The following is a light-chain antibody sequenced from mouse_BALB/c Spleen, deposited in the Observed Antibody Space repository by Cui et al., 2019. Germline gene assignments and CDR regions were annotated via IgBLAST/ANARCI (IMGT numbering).Light chain of an antibody. CDR3: QQYSGYPLT. Sequence: ENVLTQSPAIMSASPGEKVTMTCRASSSVSSSYLHWYQQKSGASPKLWIYSTSNLASGVPARFSGSGSGTSHSLTISSVEAEDAATYYCQQYSGYPLTFGGGTKLEIK. CDR2: STS. V-gene: IGKV4-57-1*01. CDR1: SSVSSSY. J-gene: IGKJ2*01.